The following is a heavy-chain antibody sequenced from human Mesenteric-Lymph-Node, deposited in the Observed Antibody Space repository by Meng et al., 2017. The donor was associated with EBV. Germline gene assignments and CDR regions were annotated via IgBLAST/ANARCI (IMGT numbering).Heavy chain of an antibody. V-gene: IGHV3-23*04. CDR1: GFTFSNYA. D-gene: IGHD3-16*02. CDR3: AKGSFGGVIVPSDY. Sequence: LVEDGGGLVKPGGSLRLSCAASGFTFSNYAMNGVRQAPGKGLAWVSGIGASGGSSYYADSVKGRFTISRDDSRNTLYLEMNNLRAEDTALYYCAKGSFGGVIVPSDYWGQGTLVTVSS. J-gene: IGHJ4*02. CDR2: IGASGGSS.